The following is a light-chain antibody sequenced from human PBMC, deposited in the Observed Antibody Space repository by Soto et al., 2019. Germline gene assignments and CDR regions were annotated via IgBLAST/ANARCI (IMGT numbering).Light chain of an antibody. J-gene: IGLJ1*01. CDR2: EVS. CDR3: SSYTSSSTLV. CDR1: SRDVGGYNY. Sequence: QSVLTQPASVSWSPGQSITISCTGASRDVGGYNYVSWYQQHPGKAPKLMIYEVSNRPSGVSNRFSGSKSGNTASLTISGLQAEDEADYYCSSYTSSSTLVFGTGTKVTVL. V-gene: IGLV2-14*01.